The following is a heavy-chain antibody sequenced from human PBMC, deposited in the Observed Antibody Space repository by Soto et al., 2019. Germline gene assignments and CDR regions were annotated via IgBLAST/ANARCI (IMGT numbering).Heavy chain of an antibody. CDR3: ASENAIVVVVAAAHSYGMDV. J-gene: IGHJ6*02. V-gene: IGHV1-69*01. Sequence: HVQLVQSGAEVKKPGSSVKVSCKASGGTFSSYAISWVQQAPGQGLEWMGGIIPIFGTANYAQKFQGRVTITADESTSTAYMELSSLRSEDTAVYYCASENAIVVVVAAAHSYGMDVWDQGTTVTVSS. D-gene: IGHD2-15*01. CDR2: IIPIFGTA. CDR1: GGTFSSYA.